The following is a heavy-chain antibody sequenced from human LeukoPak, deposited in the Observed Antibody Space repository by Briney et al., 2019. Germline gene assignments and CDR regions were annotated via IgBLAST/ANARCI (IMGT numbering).Heavy chain of an antibody. CDR2: ISSNSDNI. CDR3: AKDKGMHYYGSASYSYFDS. CDR1: GFTFGDYA. V-gene: IGHV3-9*01. Sequence: GGSRRLSCAASGFTFGDYAMHWVRRAPGRSLEWVSGISSNSDNIGYADSVKGRFTISRDNAKNSLYLQMNSLRTEDTAFYYCAKDKGMHYYGSASYSYFDSWGQATLVTVSS. J-gene: IGHJ4*02. D-gene: IGHD3-10*01.